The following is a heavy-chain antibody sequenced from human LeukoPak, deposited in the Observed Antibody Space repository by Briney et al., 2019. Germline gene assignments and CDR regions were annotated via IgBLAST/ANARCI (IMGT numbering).Heavy chain of an antibody. J-gene: IGHJ4*02. D-gene: IGHD6-19*01. CDR2: INHSGST. V-gene: IGHV4-34*01. CDR3: ARVEAVAGTYY. CDR1: GGSFSGYY. Sequence: SETLSLTCAVYGGSFSGYYWSWIRQPPGKGLEWIGEINHSGSTNYNPSLKSRVTISVDTSKNQFSLELSSVTAADTAVYYCARVEAVAGTYYWGQGTLVTVSS.